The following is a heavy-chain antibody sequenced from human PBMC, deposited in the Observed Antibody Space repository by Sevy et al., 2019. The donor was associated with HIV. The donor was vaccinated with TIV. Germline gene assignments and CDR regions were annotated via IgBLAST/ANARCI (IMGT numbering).Heavy chain of an antibody. Sequence: GGSLRLSCAASGFTFSSYDMHWVRQTTGKGLEWVSAVGIAGDTYYAGSVKGRFTISRENAKNSLYLQMNSLRAGDTAVYYCARVVSSGWYVGAFDIWGQGTMVTVPS. CDR2: VGIAGDT. J-gene: IGHJ3*02. V-gene: IGHV3-13*01. CDR3: ARVVSSGWYVGAFDI. D-gene: IGHD6-19*01. CDR1: GFTFSSYD.